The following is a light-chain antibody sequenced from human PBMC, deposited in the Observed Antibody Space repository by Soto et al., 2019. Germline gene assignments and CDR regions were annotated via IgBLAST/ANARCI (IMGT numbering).Light chain of an antibody. CDR1: QNVENY. Sequence: DIQMTQSPSTLSASVGDIVTINFRASQNVENYLAWYQQKPGKAPKLLIYKASGLESGVPSRFGGSGYGTEFTLTISSLQYDDFATYYCQQYNTYSGTFGQGTKVDIK. V-gene: IGKV1-5*03. CDR2: KAS. CDR3: QQYNTYSGT. J-gene: IGKJ1*01.